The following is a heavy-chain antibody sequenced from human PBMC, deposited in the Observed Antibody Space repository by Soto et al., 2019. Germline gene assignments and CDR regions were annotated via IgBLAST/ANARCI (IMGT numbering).Heavy chain of an antibody. D-gene: IGHD2-21*01. V-gene: IGHV1-18*01. CDR2: ISTYNGNT. J-gene: IGHJ6*02. CDR3: ARDRDGYSAGYYGMDV. Sequence: QVQLVQSGAEVKKPGASVKVSCKASGYTFTSYGINWVRQAPGQGLEWMGWISTYNGNTNYAQKLQGRVTMTTDTSTSTAYMDLRSLRSEDTAVYYCARDRDGYSAGYYGMDVWGQGTTVTVSS. CDR1: GYTFTSYG.